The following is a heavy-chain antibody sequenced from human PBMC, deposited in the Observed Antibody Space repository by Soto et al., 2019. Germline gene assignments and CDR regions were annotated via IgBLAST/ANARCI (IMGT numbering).Heavy chain of an antibody. CDR2: IWYDGSNK. J-gene: IGHJ4*02. V-gene: IGHV3-33*01. CDR3: ARDEGIAVAASGY. CDR1: GFTFSSYG. D-gene: IGHD6-19*01. Sequence: QVQLVESGGGVVQPGRSLRLSCAASGFTFSSYGMHWVRQAPGKGLEWVAVIWYDGSNKYYADSVKGRFTISRDNSKNTRYLQMNSLRAEDTAVYYCARDEGIAVAASGYWGQGTLVTVSS.